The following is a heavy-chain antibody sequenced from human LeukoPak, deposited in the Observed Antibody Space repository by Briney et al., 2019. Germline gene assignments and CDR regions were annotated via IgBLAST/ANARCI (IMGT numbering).Heavy chain of an antibody. Sequence: ASVTVSCKASGYTLTSYDINWVRQAPGQGLEWMGGIIPIFGTANYAQKFQGRVTITADESTSTAYMELSSLRSEDTAVYYCARDLRPGIGINWFDPWGQGTLVTVSS. D-gene: IGHD6-13*01. CDR3: ARDLRPGIGINWFDP. CDR1: GYTLTSYD. J-gene: IGHJ5*02. V-gene: IGHV1-69*13. CDR2: IIPIFGTA.